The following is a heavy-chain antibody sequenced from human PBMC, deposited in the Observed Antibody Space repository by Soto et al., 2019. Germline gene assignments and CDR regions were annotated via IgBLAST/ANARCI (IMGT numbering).Heavy chain of an antibody. CDR3: ARMTSVNSYYFDY. V-gene: IGHV4-30-4*01. D-gene: IGHD4-17*01. J-gene: IGHJ4*02. CDR2: ISYSGST. CDR1: GVSISSPDSF. Sequence: QVQLQESGPGLVKPSQTLSLTCTVSGVSISSPDSFWSWIRQSPGEDLEWIGFISYSGSTSYDPSLKSRGAISLDTSKNQFSLEVTSVTAADTAIYYCARMTSVNSYYFDYWGQGTLVTVSS.